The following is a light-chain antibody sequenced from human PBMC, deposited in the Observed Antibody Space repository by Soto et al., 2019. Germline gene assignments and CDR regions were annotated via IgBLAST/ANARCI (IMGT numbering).Light chain of an antibody. CDR1: QGISNF. CDR3: QKYNSAPWT. J-gene: IGKJ1*01. CDR2: AAS. V-gene: IGKV1-27*01. Sequence: DIQMTQSPSSLSASVGDRVTITCRASQGISNFLAWHQQKPGKVPKLLIYAASTLQSGVPSRFSGSGSGTDFTLTITSLQPEDVATYYCQKYNSAPWTFVQGTKVEIK.